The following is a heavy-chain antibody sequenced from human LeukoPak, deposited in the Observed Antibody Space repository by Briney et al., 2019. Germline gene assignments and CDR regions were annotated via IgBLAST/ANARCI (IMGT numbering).Heavy chain of an antibody. J-gene: IGHJ4*02. D-gene: IGHD3-22*01. Sequence: ASVKASCKASGGTFSSYAISWVRQAPGQGLEWMGGIIPIFGTANYAQKFQGRVTITTDESTSTAYMELSSLRSEDTAVYYCASTYYYDSSGHQGFDYWGQGTLVTVSS. CDR1: GGTFSSYA. V-gene: IGHV1-69*05. CDR2: IIPIFGTA. CDR3: ASTYYYDSSGHQGFDY.